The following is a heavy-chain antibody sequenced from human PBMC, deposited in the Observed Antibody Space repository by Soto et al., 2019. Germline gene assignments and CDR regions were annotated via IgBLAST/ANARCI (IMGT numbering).Heavy chain of an antibody. Sequence: QVQLVQSGAEVKKPGSAVKVSCKASGGTFSSYTISWVRQAPGQGLESMGRIIPILGIANYAQKFQGRVKTTEHKSASKAYRDPSSPRRDDTAVYYCARARCSSASRKEDYDDYYCIDFGGKGTTVTV. V-gene: IGHV1-69*02. CDR1: GGTFSSYT. J-gene: IGHJ6*03. CDR2: IIPILGIA. D-gene: IGHD2-2*01. CDR3: ARARCSSASRKEDYDDYYCIDF.